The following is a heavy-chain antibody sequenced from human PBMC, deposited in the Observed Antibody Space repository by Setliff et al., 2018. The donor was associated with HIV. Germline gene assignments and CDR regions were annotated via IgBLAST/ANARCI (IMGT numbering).Heavy chain of an antibody. Sequence: SETLSLTCTVSGASISGYYWSWIRQTPGKGLEWIGSIRGDGTTNHNPPLKSRVTISFETPSNHFSLNLHSVTAADKAVYYCAGEGTHIRCQVEDSFHIWGEGTMVTVSS. CDR3: AGEGTHIRCQVEDSFHI. J-gene: IGHJ3*02. D-gene: IGHD2-2*01. V-gene: IGHV4-4*08. CDR1: GASISGYY. CDR2: IRGDGTT.